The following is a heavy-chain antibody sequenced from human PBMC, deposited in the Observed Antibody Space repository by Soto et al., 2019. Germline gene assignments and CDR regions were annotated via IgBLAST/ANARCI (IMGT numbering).Heavy chain of an antibody. CDR3: ARLSLEWLSIDY. CDR2: IYYSGST. V-gene: IGHV4-59*08. Sequence: QVQLQESGPGLVKPSETLSLTCTVSGGSISSYYWSWIRQPPGKGLEWIGYIYYSGSTNYNPSLKSRVTLSVDTSKNQFSLKLSSVTAADTAVYYCARLSLEWLSIDYWGQGTLVTVSS. J-gene: IGHJ4*02. D-gene: IGHD3-3*01. CDR1: GGSISSYY.